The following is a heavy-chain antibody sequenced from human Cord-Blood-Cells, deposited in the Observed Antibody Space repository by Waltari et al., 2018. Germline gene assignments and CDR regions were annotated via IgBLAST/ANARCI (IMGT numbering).Heavy chain of an antibody. CDR2: IWYDGSNK. V-gene: IGHV3-33*01. CDR1: GFTFSSYG. D-gene: IGHD2-2*01. CDR3: ASNGGIVVPAANAFDI. J-gene: IGHJ3*02. Sequence: QVQLVESGGGVVQPGRSLRLSCAASGFTFSSYGMHWVRQAPGKGLELVAVIWYDGSNKYYADSVKGRFTISRDNYKNTLYLQMNSLRAEDTAVYYCASNGGIVVPAANAFDIWGQGTMVTVSS.